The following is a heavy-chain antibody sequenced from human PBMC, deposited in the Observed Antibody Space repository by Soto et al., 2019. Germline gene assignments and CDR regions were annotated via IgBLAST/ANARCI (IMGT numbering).Heavy chain of an antibody. D-gene: IGHD3-10*01. J-gene: IGHJ4*02. CDR2: ISGSGGST. CDR1: GFTFSSYA. Sequence: EVQLLESGGGLVQPGGSLRLSCAASGFTFSSYAMSWVRQAPGKGLEWVSAISGSGGSTYYADSVKGRFTISRDNSKTTLYLQMRALRAEDSAIYFCVRGSKDSYPGSRIFDFWGRGTLVTVSS. V-gene: IGHV3-23*01. CDR3: VRGSKDSYPGSRIFDF.